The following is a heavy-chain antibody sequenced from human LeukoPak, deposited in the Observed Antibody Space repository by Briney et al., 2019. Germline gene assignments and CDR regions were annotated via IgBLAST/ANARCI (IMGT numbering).Heavy chain of an antibody. D-gene: IGHD6-13*01. CDR2: INPSGGST. J-gene: IGHJ5*02. CDR3: ARDLPRPEIAAAASHWFDP. Sequence: ASVKVSCKASGYTFTSYYMHWVRQAPGQGLEWMGIINPSGGSTSYAQKFQGRVTMTRDMSTSTVYMELSSLRSEDTAVYYCARDLPRPEIAAAASHWFDPWGQGTLVTVSS. CDR1: GYTFTSYY. V-gene: IGHV1-46*01.